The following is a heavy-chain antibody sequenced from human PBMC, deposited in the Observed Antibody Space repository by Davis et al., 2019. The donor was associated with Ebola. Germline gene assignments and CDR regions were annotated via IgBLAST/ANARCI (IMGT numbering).Heavy chain of an antibody. CDR3: ARGSVGTAFRAFDI. CDR2: IRNKGNSYTT. V-gene: IGHV3-72*01. CDR1: GFTFSDHY. D-gene: IGHD5-18*01. Sequence: PVGSLRLSCAASGFTFSDHYMDWVRQAPGQGLEWVARIRNKGNSYTTEYAASVKGRFTISRDDSENSHYLQMNSLKTEDTAVYYCARGSVGTAFRAFDIWGQGTMVTVSS. J-gene: IGHJ3*02.